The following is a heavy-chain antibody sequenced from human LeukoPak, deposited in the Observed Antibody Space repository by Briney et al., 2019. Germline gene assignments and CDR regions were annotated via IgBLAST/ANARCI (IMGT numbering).Heavy chain of an antibody. Sequence: PSETLSLTCTVSGGSISSSSYYWGWIRQPPGKGLEWIGSIYYSGSTYHNPSLKSRVTISVDTSKNQFSLKLSSVTAADTAVYYCARIPDIVVVVAATSGAFDIWGQGTMVTVSS. CDR1: GGSISSSSYY. CDR3: ARIPDIVVVVAATSGAFDI. V-gene: IGHV4-39*01. CDR2: IYYSGST. D-gene: IGHD2-15*01. J-gene: IGHJ3*02.